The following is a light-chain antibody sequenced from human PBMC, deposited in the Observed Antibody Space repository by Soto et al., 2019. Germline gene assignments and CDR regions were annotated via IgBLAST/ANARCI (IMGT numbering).Light chain of an antibody. V-gene: IGKV3-11*01. CDR1: QSVTNS. CDR3: QQRSNWPLT. Sequence: EIVLTQSPATLSLSPGERATLSCRASQSVTNSLAWYQQKPGQAPRLLIYDASNMSTGIPARFSGSGSGIDFTLTISSLEPEDVAVYYCQQRSNWPLTFGGGTKVEIK. CDR2: DAS. J-gene: IGKJ4*01.